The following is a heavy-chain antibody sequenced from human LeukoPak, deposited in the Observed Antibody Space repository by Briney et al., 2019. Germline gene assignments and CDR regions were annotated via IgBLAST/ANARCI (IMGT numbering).Heavy chain of an antibody. CDR2: ISYDGSNK. V-gene: IGHV3-30*04. J-gene: IGHJ4*02. D-gene: IGHD3-22*01. Sequence: GGSLRLSCAASGFTFSSYAMHWVRQAPGKGLEWVAVISYDGSNKYYADSVKGRFTISRDSSKNTLYLQMNSLRAEDTAVYYCARTYYYDSSGLYYFDYWGQGTLVTVSS. CDR1: GFTFSSYA. CDR3: ARTYYYDSSGLYYFDY.